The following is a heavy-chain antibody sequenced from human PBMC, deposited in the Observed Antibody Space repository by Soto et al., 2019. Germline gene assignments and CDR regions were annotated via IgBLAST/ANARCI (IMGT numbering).Heavy chain of an antibody. CDR3: ARDGSFDFDY. CDR2: ISSSSSYI. J-gene: IGHJ4*02. CDR1: GFTFSSYS. D-gene: IGHD1-26*01. Sequence: GGSPRLSCAASGFTFSSYSMNWVRQAPGKGLEWVSSISSSSSYIYYADSVKGRFTISRDNAKNSLYLQMNSLRAEDTAVYYCARDGSFDFDYWGQGTLVTVSS. V-gene: IGHV3-21*01.